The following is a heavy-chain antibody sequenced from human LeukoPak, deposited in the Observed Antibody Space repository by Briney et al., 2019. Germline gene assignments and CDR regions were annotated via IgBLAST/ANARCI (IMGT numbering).Heavy chain of an antibody. J-gene: IGHJ6*03. V-gene: IGHV4-39*07. CDR3: ARGDFYYYYMDV. D-gene: IGHD3-3*01. Sequence: SETLSLTCTVSGGSISRSSYYWGWIRQPPVKGLEWIGSIYYSGSTYYNPSLKSRVTISVDTSKNQFSLKLSSVTAADTAVYYCARGDFYYYYMDVWGQGTTVTISS. CDR1: GGSISRSSYY. CDR2: IYYSGST.